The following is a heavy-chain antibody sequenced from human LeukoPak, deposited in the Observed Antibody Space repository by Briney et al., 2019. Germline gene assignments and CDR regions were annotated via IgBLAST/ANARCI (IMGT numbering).Heavy chain of an antibody. J-gene: IGHJ4*02. D-gene: IGHD3-22*01. CDR2: IKQDVSET. Sequence: GGSLRLSCAASGFTFTNNFMSLVREVPGKGREWVANIKQDVSETTYADSVRGRFTIFRDNAKDSVYLQMNSLRAEDTAVYYCARPHHYDSSGLVPIGSYWGQGTLVTVSS. V-gene: IGHV3-7*01. CDR3: ARPHHYDSSGLVPIGSY. CDR1: GFTFTNNF.